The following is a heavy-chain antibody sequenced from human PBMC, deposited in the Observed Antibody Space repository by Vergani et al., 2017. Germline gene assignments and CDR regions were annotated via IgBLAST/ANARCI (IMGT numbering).Heavy chain of an antibody. D-gene: IGHD3-9*01. J-gene: IGHJ5*02. CDR1: GGSITSSRYY. Sequence: QLHLQESGPGLVKPSETLSLTCTVSGGSITSSRYYWGWIRQPPGKGLEWIGNIYHSGGAYYNPSLKGRVTISVDPSKNQFSLKLSSVTAADTAVYYCARGLTGYYNVEVWFDPWGQGTLVTVSS. CDR3: ARGLTGYYNVEVWFDP. V-gene: IGHV4-39*07. CDR2: IYHSGGA.